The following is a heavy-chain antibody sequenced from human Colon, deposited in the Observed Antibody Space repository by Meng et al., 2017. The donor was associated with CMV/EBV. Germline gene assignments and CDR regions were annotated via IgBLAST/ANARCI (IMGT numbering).Heavy chain of an antibody. CDR3: SPITGVRGGLSMDV. D-gene: IGHD3-10*01. CDR2: LSGGGGTT. J-gene: IGHJ6*02. CDR1: GFAFRNYW. Sequence: SGFAFRNYWMHWVRQGPGKGAGWGSRLSGGGGTTNGADSVRGRFTVSRDNAKKMLDLKMNSLRAEDTAVYFWSPITGVRGGLSMDVWGLGTTVTVSS. V-gene: IGHV3-74*01.